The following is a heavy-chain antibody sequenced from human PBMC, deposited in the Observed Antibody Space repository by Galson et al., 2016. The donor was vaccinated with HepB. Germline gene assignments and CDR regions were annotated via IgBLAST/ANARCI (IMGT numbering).Heavy chain of an antibody. CDR2: IWYAGSNK. Sequence: SLRLSCAASGFTFSSYGMHWVRQAPGKGLERVAVIWYAGSNKQFADSVRGRFTISRDNSMNTVYLQMNSLRAEDTAVYYCARGDYGAYSPFGMDVWGQGTTVTVSS. CDR3: ARGDYGAYSPFGMDV. D-gene: IGHD4-17*01. CDR1: GFTFSSYG. J-gene: IGHJ6*02. V-gene: IGHV3-33*01.